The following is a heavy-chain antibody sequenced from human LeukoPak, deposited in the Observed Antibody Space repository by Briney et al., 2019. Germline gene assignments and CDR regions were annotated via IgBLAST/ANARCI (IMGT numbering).Heavy chain of an antibody. J-gene: IGHJ4*02. V-gene: IGHV3-66*02. Sequence: HPGGSLRLSCAASGFTVSSNYMSWVRQAPGKGLEWVSVIYSGGSTYYADSVKGRFTISRDNSKNTLYLQMNSLRAEDTAVYYCASLEYSSTGNYWGQGTLVTVSS. D-gene: IGHD6-6*01. CDR2: IYSGGST. CDR3: ASLEYSSTGNY. CDR1: GFTVSSNY.